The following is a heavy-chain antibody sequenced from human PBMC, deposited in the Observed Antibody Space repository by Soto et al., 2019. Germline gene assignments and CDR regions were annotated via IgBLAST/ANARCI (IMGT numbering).Heavy chain of an antibody. D-gene: IGHD7-27*01. Sequence: GGSLRLSCAASGFTFSSYWMSWVRQAPGKGLEWVANIKQDGSEKYYVDSVKGRFTISRDNAKNSLYLQMNSLRAEDTAVYYCARDRPTNWGYYFDYWGQGTLVTVSS. V-gene: IGHV3-7*03. J-gene: IGHJ4*02. CDR3: ARDRPTNWGYYFDY. CDR1: GFTFSSYW. CDR2: IKQDGSEK.